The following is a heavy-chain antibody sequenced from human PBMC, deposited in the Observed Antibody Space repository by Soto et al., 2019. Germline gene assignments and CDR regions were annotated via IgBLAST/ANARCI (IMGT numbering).Heavy chain of an antibody. Sequence: SETLSLTCAVYGGSFSGYYWSWIRQPPGKGLEWIGEINHSGSTNYNPSLKSRVTISVDTSKNQFSLKLSSVTAADTAVYYCARASRYDFWSGYTFYYYMDVWGKGTTVTVSS. D-gene: IGHD3-3*01. CDR3: ARASRYDFWSGYTFYYYMDV. J-gene: IGHJ6*03. V-gene: IGHV4-34*01. CDR2: INHSGST. CDR1: GGSFSGYY.